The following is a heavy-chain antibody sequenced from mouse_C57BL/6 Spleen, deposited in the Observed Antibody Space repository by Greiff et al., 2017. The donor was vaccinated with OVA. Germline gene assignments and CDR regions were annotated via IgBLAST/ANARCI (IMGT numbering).Heavy chain of an antibody. CDR2: ISSGGDYI. D-gene: IGHD4-1*01. CDR1: GFTFSSYA. Sequence: VQLKESGEGLVKPGGSLKLSCAASGFTFSSYAMSWVRQTPEKRLEWVAYISSGGDYIYYADTVKGRFTISRDNARNTLYLQMSSLKSEDTAMYYCTKLTGTSWYFDVWGTGTTVTVSS. CDR3: TKLTGTSWYFDV. V-gene: IGHV5-9-1*02. J-gene: IGHJ1*03.